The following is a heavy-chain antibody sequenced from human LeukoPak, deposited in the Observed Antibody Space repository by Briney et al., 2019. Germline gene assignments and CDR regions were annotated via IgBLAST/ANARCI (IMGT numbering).Heavy chain of an antibody. J-gene: IGHJ4*02. CDR2: IKQDGSEK. D-gene: IGHD6-19*01. CDR1: GGSISSYY. Sequence: ETLSLTCTVSGGSISSYYWSWVRQAPGKGLEWVANIKQDGSEKYYVDSVKGRFTISRDNAKNSLYLRMNSLRAEDTAVYYCARVRRIAVAGTFDYWGQGTLVTVSS. CDR3: ARVRRIAVAGTFDY. V-gene: IGHV3-7*01.